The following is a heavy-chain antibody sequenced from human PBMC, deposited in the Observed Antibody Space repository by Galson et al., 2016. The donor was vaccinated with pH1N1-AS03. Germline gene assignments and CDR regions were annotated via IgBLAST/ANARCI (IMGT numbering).Heavy chain of an antibody. D-gene: IGHD4-23*01. J-gene: IGHJ4*02. CDR3: ATDGTNGLLRWKY. CDR1: GFTFSNFA. V-gene: IGHV3-23*01. CDR2: ISGDGDVT. Sequence: SLRLSCAASGFTFSNFAMSWVRQGPGEGLEWVSAISGDGDVTYYADSMKGRFIISRDNSKDTLYLQMSGLRAEDTAEYYFATDGTNGLLRWKYWGQGTLVTVSS.